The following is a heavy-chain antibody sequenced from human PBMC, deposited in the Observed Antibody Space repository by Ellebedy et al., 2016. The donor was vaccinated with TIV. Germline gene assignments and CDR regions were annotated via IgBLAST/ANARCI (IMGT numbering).Heavy chain of an antibody. D-gene: IGHD1-1*01. J-gene: IGHJ4*02. CDR3: ARVVPGTTGGDY. V-gene: IGHV3-48*03. Sequence: GESLKISCTASGFTFSGYPMIWVRQAPGRGLDWVSWISSSDNGVLYGDSVKGRFSISRDNAKSSLYLEMNNLRAEDTAVYYCARVVPGTTGGDYWGQGTLVTVSS. CDR2: ISSSDNGV. CDR1: GFTFSGYP.